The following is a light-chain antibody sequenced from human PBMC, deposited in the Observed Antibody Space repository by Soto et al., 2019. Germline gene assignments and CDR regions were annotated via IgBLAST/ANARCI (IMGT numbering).Light chain of an antibody. CDR2: GAS. J-gene: IGKJ5*01. V-gene: IGKV3-20*01. CDR3: QQYGSSPPIT. CDR1: QSVSSIY. Sequence: EIVLTQSPGTLSLSPGERATLSCRAIQSVSSIYLAWYQQKPGQAPRLLIYGASSRATGIPDRFSGSGSGTDFTLTISRLEPEDFAVYYCQQYGSSPPITFGQGTRLE.